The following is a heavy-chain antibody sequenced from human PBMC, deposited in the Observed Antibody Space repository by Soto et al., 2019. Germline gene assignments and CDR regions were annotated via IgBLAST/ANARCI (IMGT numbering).Heavy chain of an antibody. Sequence: PSETLSLTCSVSGGSISSGDYYWSWIRQPPGKGLEWIGYIYYSGSTYHNPSLKSRVTISVDTSKNQFSLKLSSVTAADTAVYYCARLVYDSSGYRPGWGQGTLVTVSS. J-gene: IGHJ4*02. CDR1: GGSISSGDYY. V-gene: IGHV4-30-4*01. D-gene: IGHD3-22*01. CDR3: ARLVYDSSGYRPG. CDR2: IYYSGST.